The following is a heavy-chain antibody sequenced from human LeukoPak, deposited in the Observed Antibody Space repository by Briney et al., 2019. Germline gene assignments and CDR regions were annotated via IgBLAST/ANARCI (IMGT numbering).Heavy chain of an antibody. D-gene: IGHD6-19*01. J-gene: IGHJ4*02. CDR2: ICYSGSS. CDR1: GDSISSSSYY. V-gene: IGHV4-39*01. CDR3: ARHIYSSGWPIDY. Sequence: NSSETLSLTCTVSGDSISSSSYYWGWIRQPPGKGLEWIGSICYSGSSYYNPSLKSRVTISVDTSKNQFSLKLSSVTAADTAVYYCARHIYSSGWPIDYWGQGTLVTVSS.